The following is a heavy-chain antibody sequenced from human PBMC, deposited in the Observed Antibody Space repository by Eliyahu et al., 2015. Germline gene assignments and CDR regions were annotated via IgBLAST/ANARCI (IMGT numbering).Heavy chain of an antibody. CDR1: XGTFSSYA. J-gene: IGHJ4*02. D-gene: IGHD3-22*01. CDR2: IIXXLGXA. CDR3: ARVGYYDSSPQGDFDY. V-gene: IGHV1-69*09. Sequence: QVQLVQSGAEVKKPGSSVKVSCKASXGTFSSYAIXWVRQAPGQGXEWMGRIIXXLGXAXYAQKXQGRVTITADKSTSTAYMELSSLRSEDTAVYYCARVGYYDSSPQGDFDYWGQGTLVTVSS.